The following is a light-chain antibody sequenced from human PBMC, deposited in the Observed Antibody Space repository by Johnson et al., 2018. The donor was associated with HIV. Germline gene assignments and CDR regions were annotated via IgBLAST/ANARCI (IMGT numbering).Light chain of an antibody. Sequence: QPVLTQPPSVSAAPGQRVTISCSGRGSNIGSHYVSWYQQLPGTAPKLLIFENNKRPSGITDRFSGSKSGTSATLGITGLQTGDEAAYYCGTWDSSLSALYVFGTGTKVTVL. J-gene: IGLJ1*01. CDR1: GSNIGSHY. CDR2: ENN. CDR3: GTWDSSLSALYV. V-gene: IGLV1-51*02.